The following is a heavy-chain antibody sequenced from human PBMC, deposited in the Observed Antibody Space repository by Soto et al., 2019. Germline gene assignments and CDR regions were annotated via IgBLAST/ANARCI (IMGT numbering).Heavy chain of an antibody. CDR2: IIPIFGTA. V-gene: IGHV1-69*13. J-gene: IGHJ4*02. D-gene: IGHD1-20*01. Sequence: GASVKVSCKASGGTFSSYAISWVRQAPGQGLEWMGGIIPIFGTANYAQKFQGRVTITADESTSTAYMELSSLRSEDTAVYYCARSSNWNDPSFDYWGQGTLVTVPS. CDR3: ARSSNWNDPSFDY. CDR1: GGTFSSYA.